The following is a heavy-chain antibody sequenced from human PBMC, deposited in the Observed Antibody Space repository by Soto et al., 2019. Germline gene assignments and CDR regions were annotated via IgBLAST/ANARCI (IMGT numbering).Heavy chain of an antibody. CDR2: INHSGST. Sequence: SETLSLTCAVYGGSFSGYYCSWIRQPPGKGLEWIGEINHSGSTNYNPSLKSRVTISVDTSKNQFSLKLSSVTAADTAVYYCARGIANIVVVPAAVSTVYFDYWGQGTLVTVSS. V-gene: IGHV4-34*01. CDR1: GGSFSGYY. D-gene: IGHD2-2*01. J-gene: IGHJ4*02. CDR3: ARGIANIVVVPAAVSTVYFDY.